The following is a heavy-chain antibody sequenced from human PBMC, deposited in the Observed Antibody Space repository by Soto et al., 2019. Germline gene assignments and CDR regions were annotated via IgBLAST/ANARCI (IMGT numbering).Heavy chain of an antibody. CDR2: IYYSGCT. CDR3: ARGTVYYYFWSGYYRNYFDY. V-gene: IGHV4-30-4*01. CDR1: GGSISSGDYY. Sequence: PSETLSLTCTVSGGSISSGDYYWSWIRQPPGKGLEWIGYIYYSGCTYYNPSLKSRVTISVDTSKKQFSLKLSSVTAADTAVYYCARGTVYYYFWSGYYRNYFDYWGQGTLVPVSS. J-gene: IGHJ4*02. D-gene: IGHD3-3*01.